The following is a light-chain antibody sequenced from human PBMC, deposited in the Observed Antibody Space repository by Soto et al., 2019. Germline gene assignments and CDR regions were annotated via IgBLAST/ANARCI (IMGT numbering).Light chain of an antibody. CDR2: DAS. J-gene: IGKJ1*01. Sequence: EIVLTQSPATLSLSPGARVTLSCRASQSVSSSLAWYQQKPGQVPRLVIYDASNRATGIPGRFSGSGSGTDFTLTISSLEPEDFGVYYCQQRSSWPRTFGQGTKVEIK. V-gene: IGKV3-11*01. CDR3: QQRSSWPRT. CDR1: QSVSSS.